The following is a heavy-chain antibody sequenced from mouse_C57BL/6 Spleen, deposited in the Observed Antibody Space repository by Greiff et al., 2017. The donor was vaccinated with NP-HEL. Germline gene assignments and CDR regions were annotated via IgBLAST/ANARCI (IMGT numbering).Heavy chain of an antibody. Sequence: EVKLQESGPELVKPGASVKISCKASGYSFTDYNMNWVKQSNGKSLEWIGVINPNYGTTSYNQKFKGKATLTVDQSSSTAYMQLNSLTSEDSAVYYCARRYYYGSSYYAMDYWGQGTSVTVSS. CDR2: INPNYGTT. CDR3: ARRYYYGSSYYAMDY. V-gene: IGHV1-39*01. D-gene: IGHD1-1*01. J-gene: IGHJ4*01. CDR1: GYSFTDYN.